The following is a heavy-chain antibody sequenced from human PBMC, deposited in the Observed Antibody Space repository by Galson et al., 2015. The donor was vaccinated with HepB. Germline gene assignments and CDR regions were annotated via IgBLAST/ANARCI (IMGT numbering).Heavy chain of an antibody. CDR1: GDSVSSNSAT. CDR3: ARGRSPARAFDI. D-gene: IGHD2-15*01. Sequence: CAISGDSVSSNSATWDWFRQSPSRGLEWLGRTYYRSKWYNDYAPFMKSRVIINPDKTMHQFSLQLNSVRPVDTAVYYCARGRSPARAFDIWGQGTMVTVSS. V-gene: IGHV6-1*01. J-gene: IGHJ3*02. CDR2: TYYRSKWYN.